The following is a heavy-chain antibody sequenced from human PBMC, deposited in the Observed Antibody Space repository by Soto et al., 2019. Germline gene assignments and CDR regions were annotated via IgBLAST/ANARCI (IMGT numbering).Heavy chain of an antibody. V-gene: IGHV1-46*01. CDR1: GYTFTSYY. Sequence: ASVKVSCNASGYTFTSYYMHWVRQAPGQGLEWMGIINPSGGSTSYAQKFQGRVTMTRDTSTSTVYMELSSLRSEDTAVYYCARERYSSSWYYYYGMDVWGQGTTVTVSS. D-gene: IGHD6-13*01. CDR3: ARERYSSSWYYYYGMDV. CDR2: INPSGGST. J-gene: IGHJ6*02.